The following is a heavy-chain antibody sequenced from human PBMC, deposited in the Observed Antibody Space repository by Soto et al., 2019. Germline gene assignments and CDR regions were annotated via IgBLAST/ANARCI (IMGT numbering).Heavy chain of an antibody. V-gene: IGHV1-18*04. CDR1: GYTFTSYG. D-gene: IGHD2-2*01. Sequence: ASVKVSCKASGYTFTSYGISWVRQAPGQGLEWMGWISAYNGNTNYAQKLQGRVTMTTGTSTSTAYMELRSLRSDDTAVYYCARDGCSSTSCLYGMDVWGQGTTVTVSS. J-gene: IGHJ6*02. CDR2: ISAYNGNT. CDR3: ARDGCSSTSCLYGMDV.